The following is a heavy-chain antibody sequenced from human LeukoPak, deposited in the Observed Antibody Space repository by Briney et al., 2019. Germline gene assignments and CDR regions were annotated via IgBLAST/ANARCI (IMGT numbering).Heavy chain of an antibody. V-gene: IGHV3-7*03. D-gene: IGHD2-2*02. CDR2: IKQDGSEK. J-gene: IGHJ6*04. Sequence: GGSLRLSCAASGFTFSSCWMSWGRQGPGQGLEWVSNIKQDGSEKYYVDSVKSRFTISRDDAKNSLYLQMNSLRGEDTAVYYCARDFPRIGYCSSTSCYTYYYGMDVWGKGTTVTVSS. CDR1: GFTFSSCW. CDR3: ARDFPRIGYCSSTSCYTYYYGMDV.